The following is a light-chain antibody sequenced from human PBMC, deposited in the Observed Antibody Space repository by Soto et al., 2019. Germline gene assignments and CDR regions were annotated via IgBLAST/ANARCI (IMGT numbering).Light chain of an antibody. Sequence: EIVLTQSPGTLSLSPGEGATLSCRASQSVSSNYLAWYQQKTGQTPRLLIYLASSRAPGIPDRFSGSGSATHFTLAISRVEAEDFEVYYCPQYGSSPWTFGQGTKVEIK. CDR1: QSVSSNY. CDR3: PQYGSSPWT. V-gene: IGKV3-20*01. CDR2: LAS. J-gene: IGKJ1*01.